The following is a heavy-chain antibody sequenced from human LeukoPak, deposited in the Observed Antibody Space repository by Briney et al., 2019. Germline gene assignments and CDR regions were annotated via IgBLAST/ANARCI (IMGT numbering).Heavy chain of an antibody. CDR2: IFHSGTA. CDR1: GYSISSGYY. J-gene: IGHJ5*02. CDR3: ARGASGYAFWSGYFEAWFDP. Sequence: SETLSLTRTVSGYSISSGYYWGWIRQPPGKGLEWIGSIFHSGTAHYNPSLKNRVTISVDTSKKQFSLKLRSVTAADTAMYYCARGASGYAFWSGYFEAWFDPWGRGTLVTVSS. V-gene: IGHV4-38-2*02. D-gene: IGHD3-3*01.